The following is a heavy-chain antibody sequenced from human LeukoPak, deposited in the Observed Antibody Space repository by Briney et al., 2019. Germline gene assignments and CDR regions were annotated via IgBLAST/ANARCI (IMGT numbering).Heavy chain of an antibody. J-gene: IGHJ4*02. D-gene: IGHD1-26*01. CDR3: ARAGSSLFDY. CDR2: ISYDGSNK. CDR1: GFTFSSYG. Sequence: PGGSLRLSCAASGFTFSSYGMHWVRQAPGKGLEWVAVISYDGSNKYYADSVKGRFTISRDNSKNTLYLQMNSLRAEDTAVYYCARAGSSLFDYWGQGTLVTVSS. V-gene: IGHV3-30*03.